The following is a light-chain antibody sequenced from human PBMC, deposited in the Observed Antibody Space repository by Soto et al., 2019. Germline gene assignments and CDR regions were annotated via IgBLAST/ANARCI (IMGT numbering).Light chain of an antibody. CDR1: QNVGRN. CDR3: QQYNNWPPMST. Sequence: EIVMTQSPDTLSVSPXEXXTLSCRASQNVGRNVAWYQQRPGQAPRLLIHGTSTRAADIPARFSGSVSGTEFTLTINSLQPEDFVIYYCQQYNNWPPMSTFGQGTKLEMK. J-gene: IGKJ2*01. V-gene: IGKV3-15*01. CDR2: GTS.